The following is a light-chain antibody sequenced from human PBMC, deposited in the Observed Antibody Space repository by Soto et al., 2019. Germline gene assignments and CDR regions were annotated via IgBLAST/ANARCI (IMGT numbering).Light chain of an antibody. Sequence: EIVMTQSPATLCVSPGGRATLSCRASQSISDTLAWYQQKPGRAPRLLIYGASRRATGFPARFSGSGSGTDFTLTISSLQSEDFAVYYCQQYNNWPRTFGQGTKVDI. J-gene: IGKJ1*01. V-gene: IGKV3-15*01. CDR2: GAS. CDR1: QSISDT. CDR3: QQYNNWPRT.